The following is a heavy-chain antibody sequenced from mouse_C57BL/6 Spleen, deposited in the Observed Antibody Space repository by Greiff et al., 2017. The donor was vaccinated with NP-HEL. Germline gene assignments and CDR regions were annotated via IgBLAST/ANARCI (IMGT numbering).Heavy chain of an antibody. V-gene: IGHV7-3*01. CDR2: IRNKANGYTT. CDR1: GFTFTDYY. CDR3: ARYTSNYAMDY. J-gene: IGHJ4*01. Sequence: EVHLVESGGGLVQPGGSLSLSCAASGFTFTDYYMSWVRQPPGKALEWLGFIRNKANGYTTEYSASVKGRFTISRDNSQSILYLQMNALRAEDSATYYCARYTSNYAMDYWGQGTSVTVSS.